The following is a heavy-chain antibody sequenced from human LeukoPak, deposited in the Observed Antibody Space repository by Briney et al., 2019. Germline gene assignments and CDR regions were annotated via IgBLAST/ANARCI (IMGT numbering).Heavy chain of an antibody. Sequence: SETLSLTCTVSGGSISGYYWNWIRQPPGKGLEWIGYISYTGSADYNPSLKSRVTISVDTSKNQFSLKVTSLTAADTAVYYCTRDKQPGDYWGQGTLVTVSS. CDR2: ISYTGSA. D-gene: IGHD5-18*01. CDR1: GGSISGYY. J-gene: IGHJ4*02. V-gene: IGHV4-59*01. CDR3: TRDKQPGDY.